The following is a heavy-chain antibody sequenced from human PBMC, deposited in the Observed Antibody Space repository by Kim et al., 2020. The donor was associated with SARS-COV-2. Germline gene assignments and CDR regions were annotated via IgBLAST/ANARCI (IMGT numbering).Heavy chain of an antibody. Sequence: GGSLRLSCAASTFAFSIYEMNWLRQAPGKVLEWLSYISNTGDTVYYAESIEGRFTISSDNANNSLFLQMDSLRVEDTAVYYCALIMPRENSFNIWGQGT. J-gene: IGHJ3*02. D-gene: IGHD2-2*01. CDR3: ALIMPRENSFNI. CDR1: TFAFSIYE. V-gene: IGHV3-48*03. CDR2: ISNTGDTV.